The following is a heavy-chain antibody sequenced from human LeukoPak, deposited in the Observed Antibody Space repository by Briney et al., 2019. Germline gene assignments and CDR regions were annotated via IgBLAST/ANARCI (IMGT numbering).Heavy chain of an antibody. V-gene: IGHV2-5*02. CDR2: IYWDDHN. J-gene: IGHJ4*02. CDR3: AHSTTYGSGSYGYGY. CDR1: GFSLSSSGVG. Sequence: SGPTLVKPTQTLTLTCTVSGFSLSSSGVGVGWIRQPPGKALEWLALIYWDDHNRYSPSLKSRLTITKDTSKNQAVLTMTNMDPVDTATYYCAHSTTYGSGSYGYGYWGQGTLVTVSS. D-gene: IGHD3-10*01.